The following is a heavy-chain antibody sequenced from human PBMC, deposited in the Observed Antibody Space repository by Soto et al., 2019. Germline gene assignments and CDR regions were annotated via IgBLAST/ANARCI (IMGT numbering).Heavy chain of an antibody. CDR1: GFTFTSSA. CDR2: IVVGSGNT. Sequence: GAAVKCSFKASGFTFTSSAVQWVRQARGQLLEWIGWIVVGSGNTNYAQKFQERVTITRDMSTSTAYMELSSMRSEDTAVYYCAPDGYSGYDDDYGGRGTMVTVSS. CDR3: APDGYSGYDDDY. V-gene: IGHV1-58*01. D-gene: IGHD5-12*01. J-gene: IGHJ4*02.